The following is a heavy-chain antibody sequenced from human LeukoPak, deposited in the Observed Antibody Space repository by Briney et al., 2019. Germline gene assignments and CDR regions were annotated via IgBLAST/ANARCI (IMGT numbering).Heavy chain of an antibody. CDR3: ANDLGWIQLNLG. CDR1: GFTFSGSA. Sequence: GGSLRLSCAASGFTFSGSAMHWVRQASGKGLEGVGCIRSKANSYATAYAASVKGRFTISRDDSKNTAYLQMNSLKTEDTAVYYCANDLGWIQLNLGRGQGTLVTVSS. CDR2: IRSKANSYAT. D-gene: IGHD5-18*01. V-gene: IGHV3-73*01. J-gene: IGHJ4*02.